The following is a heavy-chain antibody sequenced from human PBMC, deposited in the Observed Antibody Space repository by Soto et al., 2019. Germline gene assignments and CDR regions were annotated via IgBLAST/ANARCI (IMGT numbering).Heavy chain of an antibody. D-gene: IGHD3-22*01. CDR3: ARTIVVVRSYYYGMDV. V-gene: IGHV1-69*06. CDR1: GGTFSSYA. CDR2: IIPIFGTA. J-gene: IGHJ6*02. Sequence: AASVKVSCKASGGTFSSYAISWVRQAPGQGLEWMGGIIPIFGTANYAQKFQGRVTITADKSTSTAYMELSSLRSEDTAVYYCARTIVVVRSYYYGMDVWGQGTTVTVSS.